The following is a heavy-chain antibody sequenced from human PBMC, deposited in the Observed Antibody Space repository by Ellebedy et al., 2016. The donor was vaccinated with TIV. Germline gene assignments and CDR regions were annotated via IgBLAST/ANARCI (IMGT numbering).Heavy chain of an antibody. Sequence: ASVKVSCKASGYTFTSYAMHWVRQAPRQRLEWMGWINAGNGNTKYSQKFQGRVTITRDTSASTAYMELSSLRSEDTAVYYCARDPRYCSGGSCYLGYYGMDVWGQGTTVTVSS. CDR3: ARDPRYCSGGSCYLGYYGMDV. CDR2: INAGNGNT. D-gene: IGHD2-15*01. CDR1: GYTFTSYA. J-gene: IGHJ6*02. V-gene: IGHV1-3*01.